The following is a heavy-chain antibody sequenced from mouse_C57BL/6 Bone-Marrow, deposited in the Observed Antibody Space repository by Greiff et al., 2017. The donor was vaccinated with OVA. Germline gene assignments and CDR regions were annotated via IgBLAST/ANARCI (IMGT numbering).Heavy chain of an antibody. CDR3: ADYYGNS. D-gene: IGHD2-1*01. V-gene: IGHV1-55*01. CDR1: GYTFTSYW. CDR2: IYPGSGST. Sequence: QVQLKQPGAELVKPGASVKMSCKASGYTFTSYWITWVKQRPGQGLEWIGDIYPGSGSTNYNEKFKGKATLTVDTSSSTAYMQLSSLTSEDSAVYYCADYYGNSWGQGTLVTVSA. J-gene: IGHJ3*01.